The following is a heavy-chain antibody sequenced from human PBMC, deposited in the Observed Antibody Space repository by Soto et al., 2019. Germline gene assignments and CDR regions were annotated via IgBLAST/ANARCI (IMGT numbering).Heavy chain of an antibody. Sequence: GGSLRLSCAASGFTFSSYDMHWVRQATGKGLEWVSAIGTAGDTYYPGSVKGRFTISRENAKNSLYLQMNSLRAEDTAVYYCARLAWYGSGSYYVFDYWGQGTLVTVSS. J-gene: IGHJ4*02. CDR3: ARLAWYGSGSYYVFDY. D-gene: IGHD3-10*01. V-gene: IGHV3-13*01. CDR1: GFTFSSYD. CDR2: IGTAGDT.